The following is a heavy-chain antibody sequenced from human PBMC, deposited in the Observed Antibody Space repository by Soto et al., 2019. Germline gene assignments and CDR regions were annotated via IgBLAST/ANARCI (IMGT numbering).Heavy chain of an antibody. CDR2: IYYSEST. Sequence: PSETLSLTCTLSGASMRSVGYYWTWMPHSPGKSLDWIGYIYYSESTYYNPSLDSRVATSLDTARSQYYLSLHSVTAADTAIYDCARDRNNNCLGRWGKGSL. D-gene: IGHD4-4*01. CDR3: ARDRNNNCLGR. V-gene: IGHV4-31*03. CDR1: GASMRSVGYY. J-gene: IGHJ5*02.